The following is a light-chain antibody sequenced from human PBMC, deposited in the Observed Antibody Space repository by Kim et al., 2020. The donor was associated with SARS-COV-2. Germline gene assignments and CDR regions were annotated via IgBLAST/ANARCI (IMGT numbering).Light chain of an antibody. CDR2: GVT. V-gene: IGLV2-14*03. Sequence: QSALTQPASVSGSPGQSITISCTGSSSDVGGYNSVSWYQQHPGKAPKLMIYGVTKRPSGVSNRFSGSKSGDTASLTISGLQAEDEADYYCTSYTRSITYVFGTGTQLTVL. CDR1: SSDVGGYNS. CDR3: TSYTRSITYV. J-gene: IGLJ1*01.